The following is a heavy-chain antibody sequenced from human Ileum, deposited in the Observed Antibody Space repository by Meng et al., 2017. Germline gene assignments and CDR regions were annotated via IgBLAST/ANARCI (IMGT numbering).Heavy chain of an antibody. CDR1: GGSMRSGDNY. Sequence: QVQLQESGPGLVNPSQTLSLTCSVSGGSMRSGDNYWSWIRQPPGKGLEWIGYIYYSGSTYYTPSLKSRVIMSVDTSANRFSLKLNSVTAADTAVYYCANIVFNWFDSWGQGTLVTVSS. J-gene: IGHJ5*01. V-gene: IGHV4-31*03. CDR3: ANIVFNWFDS. D-gene: IGHD2-15*01. CDR2: IYYSGST.